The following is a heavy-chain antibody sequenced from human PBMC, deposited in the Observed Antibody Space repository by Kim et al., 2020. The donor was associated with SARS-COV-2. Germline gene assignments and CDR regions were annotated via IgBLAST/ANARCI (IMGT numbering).Heavy chain of an antibody. V-gene: IGHV4-31*03. J-gene: IGHJ4*02. Sequence: SETLSLTCTVSGGSISSGGYYWSWIRQHPGKGLEWIGYIYYSGSTYYNPSLKSRVTISVDTSKNQFSLKLSSVTAADTAVYYCATSPYCSGGSCYPFDYWGQGTLVTVSS. CDR1: GGSISSGGYY. CDR2: IYYSGST. D-gene: IGHD2-15*01. CDR3: ATSPYCSGGSCYPFDY.